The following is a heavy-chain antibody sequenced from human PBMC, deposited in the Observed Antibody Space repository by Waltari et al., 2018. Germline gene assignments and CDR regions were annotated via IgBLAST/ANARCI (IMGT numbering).Heavy chain of an antibody. CDR1: GDSISRGSYY. CDR2: IYKSGST. CDR3: ARDRGPDVNEAMGLDY. J-gene: IGHJ4*02. Sequence: QVQLQESGPGLVKPSQTLSLTCPVSGDSISRGSYYWTWIRQHAGKGLEWIGHIYKSGSTNYNPSLKTRLSISMNKSNNQLSLTLKSVTAADTAVYYCARDRGPDVNEAMGLDYWGQGTRVTVSS. D-gene: IGHD3-10*01. V-gene: IGHV4-61*02.